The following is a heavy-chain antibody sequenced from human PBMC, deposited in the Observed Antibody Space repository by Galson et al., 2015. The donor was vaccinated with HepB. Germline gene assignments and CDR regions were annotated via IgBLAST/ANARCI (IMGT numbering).Heavy chain of an antibody. Sequence: SLRLSCAASGLTKYATTWVRQAPGKGLEWVSTIGGNDGTTYYADSVKGRFTISRDNSKKTLYLQMNSLRVEDTAIYYCAKTTGRFSADFFWGQGTLVTVSS. D-gene: IGHD2-8*02. V-gene: IGHV3-23*01. J-gene: IGHJ1*01. CDR3: AKTTGRFSADFF. CDR1: GLTKYA. CDR2: IGGNDGTT.